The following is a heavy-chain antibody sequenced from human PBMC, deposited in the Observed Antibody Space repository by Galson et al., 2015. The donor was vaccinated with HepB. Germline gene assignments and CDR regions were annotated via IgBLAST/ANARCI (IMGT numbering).Heavy chain of an antibody. CDR1: GFGFDTHA. CDR3: AKGYGLFDS. J-gene: IGHJ5*01. CDR2: ISGNGDST. D-gene: IGHD5-18*01. V-gene: IGHV3-23*01. Sequence: CAASGFGFDTHAMSWVRQAPGKGLEWISGISGNGDSTFYGDSVKGRFTVSRDNSKNILFLQMNSLRAEDAGLYFCAKGYGLFDSWGQGILVTVSS.